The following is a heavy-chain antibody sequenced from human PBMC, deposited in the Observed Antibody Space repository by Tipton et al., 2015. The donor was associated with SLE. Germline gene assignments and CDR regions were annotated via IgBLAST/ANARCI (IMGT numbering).Heavy chain of an antibody. CDR3: ARVKVGGNWFDP. Sequence: SLRLSCAASGFTFSSYWMSWVRQAPGKGPEWVANIKQDGSEKYYVDSVKGRFTISRDNAKNSLYLQMNSLRAEDTAVYYCARVKVGGNWFDPWGQGTLVTVSS. CDR1: GFTFSSYW. V-gene: IGHV3-7*01. D-gene: IGHD3-22*01. J-gene: IGHJ5*02. CDR2: IKQDGSEK.